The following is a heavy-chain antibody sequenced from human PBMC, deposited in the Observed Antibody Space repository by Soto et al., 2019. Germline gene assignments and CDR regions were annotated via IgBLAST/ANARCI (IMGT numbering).Heavy chain of an antibody. V-gene: IGHV4-30-4*01. D-gene: IGHD5-18*01. CDR3: ARSLSRTRPGIQLWLPVDY. CDR2: IYYSGST. Sequence: PSETLSLTCTVSGGSISSGDYYWSWIRQPPGKGLEWIGYIYYSGSTYYNPSLKSRVTISVDTSKNQFSLKLSSVTAADTAVYYCARSLSRTRPGIQLWLPVDYWGQGTLVTVSS. J-gene: IGHJ4*02. CDR1: GGSISSGDYY.